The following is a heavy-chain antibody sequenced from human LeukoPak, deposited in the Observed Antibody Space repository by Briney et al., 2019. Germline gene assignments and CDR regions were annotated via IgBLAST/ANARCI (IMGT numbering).Heavy chain of an antibody. CDR2: LNPKIGDT. D-gene: IGHD3-16*01. CDR3: VRDFWGTYDY. V-gene: IGHV1-2*06. CDR1: GYTFSDFTDHH. J-gene: IGHJ4*02. Sequence: ASVKVCCKVSGYTFSDFTDHHLHWVRQAPGQGLEWVGRLNPKIGDTYYAQKFQGRVTITGDTSINTAYMELSSLRSDDTAMYYCVRDFWGTYDYWGQGTLVTVSS.